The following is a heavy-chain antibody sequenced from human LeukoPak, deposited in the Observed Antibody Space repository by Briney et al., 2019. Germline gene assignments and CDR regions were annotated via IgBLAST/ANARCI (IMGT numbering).Heavy chain of an antibody. J-gene: IGHJ6*03. Sequence: GGSLRLSCASSGFIFNNNDIHWVRQAPGKGLEWVAFIGSDGSNKWCADSVKGRLTISRDKSKSTLYLQMNGLRAEDTAVYYCARDRFGLGYMDVWGKGTTVTVSS. V-gene: IGHV3-30*02. D-gene: IGHD3-10*01. CDR3: ARDRFGLGYMDV. CDR2: IGSDGSNK. CDR1: GFIFNNND.